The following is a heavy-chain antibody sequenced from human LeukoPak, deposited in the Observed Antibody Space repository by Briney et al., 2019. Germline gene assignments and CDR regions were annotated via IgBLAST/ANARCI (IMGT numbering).Heavy chain of an antibody. CDR3: ARGRIQLWSQFDY. CDR1: GGSISSYY. J-gene: IGHJ4*02. CDR2: IYYSGST. Sequence: PSETLSLTCTVSGGSISSYYWSRIRQPPGKGLEWIGYIYYSGSTNYNPSLKSRVTISVDTSKNQFSLKLSSVTAADTAVYYCARGRIQLWSQFDYWGQGTLVTVSS. V-gene: IGHV4-59*01. D-gene: IGHD5-18*01.